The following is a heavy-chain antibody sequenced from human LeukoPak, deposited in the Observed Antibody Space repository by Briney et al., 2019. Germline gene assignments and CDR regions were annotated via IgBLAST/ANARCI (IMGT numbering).Heavy chain of an antibody. V-gene: IGHV3-21*01. J-gene: IGHJ4*02. CDR2: ISSSSSYI. CDR1: GFTFSSYS. CDR3: ARDPKTYYYDSSGRARGVFDY. Sequence: GGSLRLSCAASGFTFSSYSMNWVRQAPGKGLEWVSSISSSSSYIYYADSVKGRFTISRDNAKNSLYLQMNSLRAEDTAVYYCARDPKTYYYDSSGRARGVFDYWGQGTLVTVSS. D-gene: IGHD3-22*01.